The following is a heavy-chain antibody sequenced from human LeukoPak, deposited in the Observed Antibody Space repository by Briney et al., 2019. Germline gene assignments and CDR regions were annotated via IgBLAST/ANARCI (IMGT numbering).Heavy chain of an antibody. CDR3: AKVGAAGTNY. Sequence: GGSLRLSCAAAGFTFRSYSMNWVRQAPGKGLAWVAVISYDGSNKYYADSVKGRFTISRDNSKNTLYLQMNSLRAEDTAVYYCAKVGAAGTNYWGQGTLVTVSS. D-gene: IGHD6-13*01. CDR1: GFTFRSYS. V-gene: IGHV3-30*18. CDR2: ISYDGSNK. J-gene: IGHJ4*02.